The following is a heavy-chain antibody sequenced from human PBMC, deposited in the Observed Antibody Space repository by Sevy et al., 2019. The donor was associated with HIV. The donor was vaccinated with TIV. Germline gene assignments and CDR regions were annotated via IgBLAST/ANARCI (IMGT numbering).Heavy chain of an antibody. D-gene: IGHD3-3*01. Sequence: ASVKVSCKAAGYSFTNFDINWVRQATGQGLEWMGWMNPNNGNTHYAQKFQGRVTMTRSSSANTAYMELSSLTAEDTVIYYCARARLDYECWSVSYFSRAPWGYKYYAMDVWGQRTTVTVSS. V-gene: IGHV1-8*01. J-gene: IGHJ6*02. CDR3: ARARLDYECWSVSYFSRAPWGYKYYAMDV. CDR1: GYSFTNFD. CDR2: MNPNNGNT.